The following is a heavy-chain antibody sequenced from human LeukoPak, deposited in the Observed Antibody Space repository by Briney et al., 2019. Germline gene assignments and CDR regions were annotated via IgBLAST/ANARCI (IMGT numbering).Heavy chain of an antibody. CDR3: ARRYDYVWGSYRYKGSYFDY. J-gene: IGHJ4*02. Sequence: KPSETLSLTCAVYGGSFSGYYWSWIRQPPGKGLEWIGEINHSGSTSYNPSLKSRVTISVDTSKNQFSLKLSSVTAADTAVYYCARRYDYVWGSYRYKGSYFDYWGQGTLVTVSS. CDR2: INHSGST. D-gene: IGHD3-16*02. CDR1: GGSFSGYY. V-gene: IGHV4-34*01.